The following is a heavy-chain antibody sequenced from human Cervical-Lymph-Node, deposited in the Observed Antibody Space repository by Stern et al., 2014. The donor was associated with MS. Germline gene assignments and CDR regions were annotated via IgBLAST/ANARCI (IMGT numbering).Heavy chain of an antibody. V-gene: IGHV1-69*09. Sequence: QVQLVQSGAEVKKPGSSVKVSCKASGGTFSSYTISWVRQAPGQGLEWMGRIIPILGIANYAQKCQGRVTIAADKSTSTAYMELSSLRSEDTAVYYCARDDTYYYDSSGYNWGQGTLVTVSS. CDR1: GGTFSSYT. D-gene: IGHD3-22*01. CDR3: ARDDTYYYDSSGYN. CDR2: IIPILGIA. J-gene: IGHJ4*02.